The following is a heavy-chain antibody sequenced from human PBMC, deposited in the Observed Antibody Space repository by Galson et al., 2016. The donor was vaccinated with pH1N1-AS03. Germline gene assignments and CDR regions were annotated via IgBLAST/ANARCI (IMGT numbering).Heavy chain of an antibody. CDR1: GFSFNTFA. V-gene: IGHV3-23*01. CDR3: ARRSPWESYYFDY. CDR2: ISASGGGT. Sequence: RLSCAASGFSFNTFAMSWVRQAQGKGLEWVSSISASGGGTYYADSVKGRFTISRDNSRNTLYPQMNSLRAEDAAIYYCARRSPWESYYFDYWGQGTLVTVSS. J-gene: IGHJ4*02. D-gene: IGHD3-16*01.